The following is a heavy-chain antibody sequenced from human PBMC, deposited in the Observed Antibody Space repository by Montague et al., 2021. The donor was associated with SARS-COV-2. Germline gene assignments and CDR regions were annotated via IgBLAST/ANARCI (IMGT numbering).Heavy chain of an antibody. V-gene: IGHV6-1*01. CDR1: GDSVSSNSAA. Sequence: CAISGDSVSSNSAAWNWIRQSPSRGLEWLGRTYYRSKWYNDYAVSVKCRITINPDTSKNQFSLQLNSVTPEDTAVYYCASGRMVPYSSSWTTLYYYYGMDVWGQGTTVTVAS. D-gene: IGHD6-13*01. CDR3: ASGRMVPYSSSWTTLYYYYGMDV. CDR2: TYYRSKWYN. J-gene: IGHJ6*02.